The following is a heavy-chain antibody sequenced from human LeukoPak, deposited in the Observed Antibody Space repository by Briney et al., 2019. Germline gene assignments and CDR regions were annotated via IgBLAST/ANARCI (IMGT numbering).Heavy chain of an antibody. J-gene: IGHJ4*02. D-gene: IGHD3-10*01. V-gene: IGHV3-30*04. Sequence: PGGSLRLSCAASGFTFSSYAMHWVRQAPGKGLEWVAVISYDGSNKYYADSVKGRFTISRDNSKNTLYLQMNSLRAEDTAVYYCAREYGSGALDQGIFDYWGQGTLVTVSS. CDR1: GFTFSSYA. CDR2: ISYDGSNK. CDR3: AREYGSGALDQGIFDY.